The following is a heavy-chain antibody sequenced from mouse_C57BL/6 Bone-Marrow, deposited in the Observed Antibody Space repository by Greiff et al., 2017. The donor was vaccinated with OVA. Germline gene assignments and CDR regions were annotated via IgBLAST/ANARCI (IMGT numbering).Heavy chain of an antibody. J-gene: IGHJ3*01. CDR3: ARKYGYDSETAWCAY. Sequence: VPLVESVPGLVQPSQSLSLTCSVSGFSLPSSSVLLVRHSPGMGLVWLGVIWSGGSTDYNAAFISRLSISKDNSKSQVFFKMNSLQADDTAIYYCARKYGYDSETAWCAYWGQGTLVTVSA. CDR2: IWSGGST. D-gene: IGHD2-2*01. CDR1: GFSLPSSS. V-gene: IGHV2-2*01.